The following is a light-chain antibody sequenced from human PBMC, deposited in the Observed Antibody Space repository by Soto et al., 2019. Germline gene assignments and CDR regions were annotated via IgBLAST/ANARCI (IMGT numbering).Light chain of an antibody. V-gene: IGLV1-47*02. CDR3: AAWDGSLTAWV. CDR2: NDD. Sequence: QSVLTQPSSASGTPGQRVTTSCSGSGSNIGSNYVHWYQQLPGMAPRLLIYNDDQRPSGVFDRFSGSKSGTSASLAITGLRSADEADYYCAAWDGSLTAWVFGGGTKVTVL. J-gene: IGLJ3*02. CDR1: GSNIGSNY.